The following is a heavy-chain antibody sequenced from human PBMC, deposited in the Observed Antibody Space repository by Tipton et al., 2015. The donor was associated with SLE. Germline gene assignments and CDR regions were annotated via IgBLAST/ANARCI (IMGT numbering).Heavy chain of an antibody. CDR2: IWNDGSNK. Sequence: SLRLSCPASGFTFSSYGMHWVRQAPGKGLEWVAVIWNDGSNKYYADSVKGRFTISRDNSKNTLYLQMNSLRAEDTAVYYCARGTAMVYDYWGQGTLVTVSS. CDR3: ARGTAMVYDY. V-gene: IGHV3-33*01. CDR1: GFTFSSYG. J-gene: IGHJ4*02. D-gene: IGHD5-18*01.